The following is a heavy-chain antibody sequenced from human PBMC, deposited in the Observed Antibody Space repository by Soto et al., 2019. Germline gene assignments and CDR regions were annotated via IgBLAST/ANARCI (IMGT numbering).Heavy chain of an antibody. Sequence: SETLSLTCSFSGDSVTTHYLTWIRQSPERGLEWIAYMHYTGFSHYNPSLKSRLTISVDKSKNQFTLQLTSVTVSDTAVYYCARHLAAAGGYYGYWDQGTLVTVYS. CDR3: ARHLAAAGGYYGY. CDR1: GDSVTTHY. D-gene: IGHD3-10*01. V-gene: IGHV4-59*02. J-gene: IGHJ4*02. CDR2: MHYTGFS.